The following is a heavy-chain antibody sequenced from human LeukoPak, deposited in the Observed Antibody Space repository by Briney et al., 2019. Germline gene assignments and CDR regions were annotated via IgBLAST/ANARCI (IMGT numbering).Heavy chain of an antibody. Sequence: ASVKVSCKASGYTFTGYYMHWVRQAPGQGLERMGWINPNSGGTNYAQKFQGRVTMTRDTSISTAYMELSRLRSDDTAVYYCARDNWAPYYYYYMDVWGKGTTVTVSS. CDR2: INPNSGGT. CDR3: ARDNWAPYYYYYMDV. V-gene: IGHV1-2*02. J-gene: IGHJ6*03. D-gene: IGHD1-1*01. CDR1: GYTFTGYY.